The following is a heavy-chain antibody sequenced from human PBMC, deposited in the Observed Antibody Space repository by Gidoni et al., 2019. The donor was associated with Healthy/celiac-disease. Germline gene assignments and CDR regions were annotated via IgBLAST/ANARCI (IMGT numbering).Heavy chain of an antibody. V-gene: IGHV4-61*02. CDR2: IYTSGST. CDR1: GGSISSGSYY. J-gene: IGHJ4*02. Sequence: QVQLQESGPGLVKPSQTLSLTCTVSGGSISSGSYYWSWIRQPAGKGLEWIGRIYTSGSTNYNPSLKSRVTISVDTSKNQFSLKLSSVTAADTAVYYCARENKWELLDYWGQGTLVTVSS. CDR3: ARENKWELLDY. D-gene: IGHD1-26*01.